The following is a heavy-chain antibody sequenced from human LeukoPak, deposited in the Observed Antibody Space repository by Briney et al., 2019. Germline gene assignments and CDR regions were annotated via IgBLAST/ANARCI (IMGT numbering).Heavy chain of an antibody. J-gene: IGHJ4*02. D-gene: IGHD6-19*01. V-gene: IGHV3-23*01. Sequence: GGSLRLSCAASGFTFSTYAMNWVRQAPAKGLEWVSTIGGGGPTTDYADSVKDRFTISRDNSKNTLYLQINSLRAEDTAVYFCARGFLGGTDQYFDSWGQGTLVTVSS. CDR1: GFTFSTYA. CDR2: IGGGGPTT. CDR3: ARGFLGGTDQYFDS.